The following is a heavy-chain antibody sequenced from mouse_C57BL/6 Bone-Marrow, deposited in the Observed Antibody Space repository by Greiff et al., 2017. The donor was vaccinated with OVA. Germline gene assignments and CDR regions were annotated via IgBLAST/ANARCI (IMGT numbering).Heavy chain of an antibody. CDR2: IHPNSGST. CDR3: ARNPADGYYVYYAMDY. CDR1: GYTFTSYW. Sequence: QVQLQQPGAELVKPGASVKLSCKASGYTFTSYWMHWVKQRPGHGLEWIGLIHPNSGSTNYNEKFKSKATLTVDTSSSTAYMQLSSLTSEDSAVYYCARNPADGYYVYYAMDYGGQGTAVTVSS. V-gene: IGHV1-64*01. J-gene: IGHJ4*01. D-gene: IGHD2-3*01.